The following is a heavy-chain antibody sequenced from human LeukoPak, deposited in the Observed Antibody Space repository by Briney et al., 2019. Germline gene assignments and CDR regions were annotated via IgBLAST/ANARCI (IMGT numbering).Heavy chain of an antibody. CDR3: ANYPRYDFWSGSPYYFDY. CDR2: ISGSGGST. V-gene: IGHV3-23*01. Sequence: QAGGSLRLSCTASGFTFSSYSMNWVPQAPGKGLEWVSAISGSGGSTYYADSVKGRFTISRDNSKNTLYLQMNSLRAEDTAVYYCANYPRYDFWSGSPYYFDYWGQGTLVTVSS. D-gene: IGHD3-3*01. CDR1: GFTFSSYS. J-gene: IGHJ4*02.